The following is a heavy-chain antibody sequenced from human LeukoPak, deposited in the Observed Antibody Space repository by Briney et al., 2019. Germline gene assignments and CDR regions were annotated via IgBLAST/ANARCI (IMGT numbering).Heavy chain of an antibody. CDR3: ARGPGISPSSSGVPRNYYYYYYMDV. V-gene: IGHV4-34*01. Sequence: SETLSLTCAVYGGSFSGCYWSWIRQPPGKGLEWIGEINHSGSTNYNPSLKSRVTISVDTSKNQFSLKLSSVTAADTAVYYCARGPGISPSSSGVPRNYYYYYYMDVWGKGTTVTVSS. CDR2: INHSGST. D-gene: IGHD3-10*01. J-gene: IGHJ6*03. CDR1: GGSFSGCY.